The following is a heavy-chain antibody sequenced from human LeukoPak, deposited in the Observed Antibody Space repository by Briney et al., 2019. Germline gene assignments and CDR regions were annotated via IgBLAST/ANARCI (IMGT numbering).Heavy chain of an antibody. Sequence: SMKVSCKASGGTFSSYAISWVRQAPGQGLEWMGGIIPIFGTANYAQKFQGRVTITADESTSTAYMEPSSLRSEDTAVYYCARDSSSWYNWFDPWGQGTLVTVSS. D-gene: IGHD6-13*01. V-gene: IGHV1-69*13. CDR3: ARDSSSWYNWFDP. CDR2: IIPIFGTA. J-gene: IGHJ5*02. CDR1: GGTFSSYA.